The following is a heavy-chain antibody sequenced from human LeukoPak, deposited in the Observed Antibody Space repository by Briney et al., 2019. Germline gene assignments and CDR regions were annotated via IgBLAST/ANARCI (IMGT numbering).Heavy chain of an antibody. V-gene: IGHV3-7*01. CDR1: GLTFSSSW. CDR3: ARDLAYSRLDY. CDR2: INPEGSEK. D-gene: IGHD5-18*01. Sequence: GGSLRLSCAVSGLTFSSSWIDWVRQAPGKGLEWVASINPEGSEKYSADSVKGRFTISRDNAKNSLYLQMDSLRVEDTAFYYCARDLAYSRLDYWGQGMLVTVSS. J-gene: IGHJ4*02.